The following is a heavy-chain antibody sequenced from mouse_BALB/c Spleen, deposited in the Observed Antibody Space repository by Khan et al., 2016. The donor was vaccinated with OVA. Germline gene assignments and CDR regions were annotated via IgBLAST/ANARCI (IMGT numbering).Heavy chain of an antibody. V-gene: IGHV1S81*02. D-gene: IGHD2-1*01. CDR2: INPTNGGT. Sequence: QVQLQQPGAELVKPGASVKLSCKASGYTFTSYWMHWVQLRPGQGFEWIGEINPTNGGTNYNEKIKRKATLTVDKSSTTAYMQLSSLTSEDSAVYYCTIGNYPYYVMDYWGQGTSVTVSS. J-gene: IGHJ4*01. CDR1: GYTFTSYW. CDR3: TIGNYPYYVMDY.